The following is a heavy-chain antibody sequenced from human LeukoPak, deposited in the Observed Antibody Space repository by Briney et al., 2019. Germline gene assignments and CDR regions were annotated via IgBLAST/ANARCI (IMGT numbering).Heavy chain of an antibody. J-gene: IGHJ5*01. CDR3: ARLGGYCSGGSCYVNWFDS. Sequence: GESLKISCKGSGYSFTSYWIGWVRQMPGKGLEWMGIIYPGDSDTRYSLSFQGQVTISADKSISTAYLQWSSLKASDTAMYYCARLGGYCSGGSCYVNWFDSWGQGTLVTVSS. D-gene: IGHD2-15*01. CDR2: IYPGDSDT. V-gene: IGHV5-51*01. CDR1: GYSFTSYW.